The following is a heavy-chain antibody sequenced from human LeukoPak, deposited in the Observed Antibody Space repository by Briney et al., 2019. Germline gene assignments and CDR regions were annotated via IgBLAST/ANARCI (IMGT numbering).Heavy chain of an antibody. Sequence: SVKVSCKASGGTFSNYAISWVRQAPGQGLEWMGGIIPIFGTANYAQKFQGRVTITADESTSTAYMELSSLRSEDTAVYYCARDQPYFWSGYYSSRWFDPWGQGTLVTVSS. V-gene: IGHV1-69*01. J-gene: IGHJ5*02. CDR3: ARDQPYFWSGYYSSRWFDP. CDR2: IIPIFGTA. D-gene: IGHD3-3*01. CDR1: GGTFSNYA.